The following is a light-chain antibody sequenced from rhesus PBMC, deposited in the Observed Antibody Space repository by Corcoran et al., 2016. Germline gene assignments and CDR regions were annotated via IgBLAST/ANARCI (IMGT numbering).Light chain of an antibody. CDR1: QSVGSY. CDR3: QQYNDLLYS. V-gene: IGKV3-40*03. J-gene: IGKJ2*01. CDR2: SAY. Sequence: EIVMTQSPATLSLSPGETATLSCRASQSVGSYLAWYQQKPGQAPKLLVHSAYFRATGIPDRFSGSWTRTEFTLTMSSLEPEDVGVYHCQQYNDLLYSFGQGTKVEIK.